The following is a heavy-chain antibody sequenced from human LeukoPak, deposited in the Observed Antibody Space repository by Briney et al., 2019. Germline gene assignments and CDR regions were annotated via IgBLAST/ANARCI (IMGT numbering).Heavy chain of an antibody. CDR3: ARDSSPVSMDV. CDR1: GYSISSGYY. V-gene: IGHV4-38-2*02. Sequence: SETLSLTCTVSGYSISSGYYWGWIRQPPGKGLEWIGSIYHSGSTYYNPSLKSRVTISVDTSKNQFSLKLSSVTAADTAVYYCARDSSPVSMDVWGQGTTVTVSS. J-gene: IGHJ6*02. CDR2: IYHSGST. D-gene: IGHD6-19*01.